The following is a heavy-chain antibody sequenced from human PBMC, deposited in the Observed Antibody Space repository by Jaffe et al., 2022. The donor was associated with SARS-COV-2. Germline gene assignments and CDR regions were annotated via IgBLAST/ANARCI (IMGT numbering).Heavy chain of an antibody. Sequence: VQLQESGPGLVKPSETLSLTCTVSGDSISSDSWSWIRQPAGKGLEWIGQIYTSGSTNYNPSLNSRVTMSVDASKNQFYLKLSSVTAADTALYYCARVLGQYGTSGWYEVVDPWGQGTLVIVSS. CDR1: GDSISSDS. J-gene: IGHJ5*02. D-gene: IGHD6-19*01. CDR2: IYTSGST. V-gene: IGHV4-4*07. CDR3: ARVLGQYGTSGWYEVVDP.